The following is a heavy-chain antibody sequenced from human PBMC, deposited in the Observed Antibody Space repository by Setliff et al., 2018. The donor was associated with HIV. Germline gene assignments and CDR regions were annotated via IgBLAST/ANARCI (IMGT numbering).Heavy chain of an antibody. D-gene: IGHD3-16*01. CDR1: GYTFTSYG. J-gene: IGHJ6*03. Sequence: SVKVSCKASGYTFTSYGISWVRQAPGQGLEWMGWISAYNGHTNYAQKFQGRVTMTKDTSTSTAYMELRGLRSEDTAVYYCARGGRRSYYYYFHMDVWGKGTTVTVSS. CDR3: ARGGRRSYYYYFHMDV. CDR2: ISAYNGHT. V-gene: IGHV1-18*01.